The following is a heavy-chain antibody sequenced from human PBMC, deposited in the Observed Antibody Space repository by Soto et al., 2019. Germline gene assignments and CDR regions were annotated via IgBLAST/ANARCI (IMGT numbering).Heavy chain of an antibody. V-gene: IGHV1-69*12. CDR1: GATFSTNA. Sequence: QVQLVQSGAEVKKPGSSVKVSCKASGATFSTNAFSWVRQAPGQGLEWMGGIIPIFGTPDYAQKFQGRLTITADESASTAYMELRNLRSEDTAIYFCARAITATLIREDYWGQGTLVTVSA. D-gene: IGHD5-18*01. J-gene: IGHJ4*02. CDR3: ARAITATLIREDY. CDR2: IIPIFGTP.